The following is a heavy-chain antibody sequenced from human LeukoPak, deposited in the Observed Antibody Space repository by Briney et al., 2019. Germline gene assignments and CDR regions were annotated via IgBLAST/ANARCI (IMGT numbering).Heavy chain of an antibody. J-gene: IGHJ6*03. CDR1: GGSISSYY. V-gene: IGHV4-59*01. CDR3: ASVGVSGSFYYYYYMDV. CDR2: IYYSGST. D-gene: IGHD1-26*01. Sequence: SETLSLTCTVSGGSISSYYWSRIRQPPGKRLEWIGYIYYSGSTNYNPSLKSRVTISVDTSKNQFSLKLSSVTAADTAVYYCASVGVSGSFYYYYYMDVWGKGTTVTVSS.